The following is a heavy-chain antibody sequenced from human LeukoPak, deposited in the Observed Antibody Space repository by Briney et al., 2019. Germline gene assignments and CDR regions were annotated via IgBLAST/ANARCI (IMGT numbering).Heavy chain of an antibody. Sequence: GGSLRLSCAASGFTFSSYAMSWVRQPPGKGLEWVSSISGSGGSTYYADSVKGRFTISRDNSKNTLYLQMNSLRAEDTAVYYCARESGYSYGRGNFDYWGQGTLVTVSS. V-gene: IGHV3-23*01. CDR3: ARESGYSYGRGNFDY. CDR1: GFTFSSYA. D-gene: IGHD5-18*01. J-gene: IGHJ4*02. CDR2: ISGSGGST.